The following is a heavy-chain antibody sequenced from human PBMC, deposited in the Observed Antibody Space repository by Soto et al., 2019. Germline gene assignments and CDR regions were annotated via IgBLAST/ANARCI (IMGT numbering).Heavy chain of an antibody. CDR1: GFTFSSYD. CDR3: ARGGYSYGPSYYGMDV. CDR2: IGTAGDT. D-gene: IGHD5-18*01. V-gene: IGHV3-13*01. Sequence: PGGSLRLSCAASGFTFSSYDMHWVRQATGKGLEWVSAIGTAGDTYYPGSVKGRFTISRENAKNSLYLQMNSLRAGDTAVYYCARGGYSYGPSYYGMDVWGQGTTVTVSS. J-gene: IGHJ6*02.